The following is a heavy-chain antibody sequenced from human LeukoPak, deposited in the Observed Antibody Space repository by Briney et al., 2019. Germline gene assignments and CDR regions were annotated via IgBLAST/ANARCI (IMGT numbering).Heavy chain of an antibody. J-gene: IGHJ4*02. CDR3: GKGPGIAVATIDY. Sequence: PGRSLRLSCAASGFTFDDCAMNWVRQAPGKGLEWVAGINWNGNSIGYGDSVKGRFTISRDNAKNFLYLQMNSLRVEDTALYYCGKGPGIAVATIDYWGQGTLVTVSS. V-gene: IGHV3-9*01. CDR1: GFTFDDCA. D-gene: IGHD6-19*01. CDR2: INWNGNSI.